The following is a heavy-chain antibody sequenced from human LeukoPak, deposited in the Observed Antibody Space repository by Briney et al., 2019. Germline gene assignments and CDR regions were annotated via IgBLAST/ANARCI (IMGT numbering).Heavy chain of an antibody. J-gene: IGHJ3*02. D-gene: IGHD6-19*01. CDR3: ARAGSNGSFDAFDI. CDR2: INHSGST. CDR1: GVSFSGYY. V-gene: IGHV4-34*01. Sequence: SETLSLTCAVYGVSFSGYYWSWTRPPPGKGLEWIGDINHSGSTNYNPSLKSRVTISVDTSKTQFYLKLRSVTAADTAVYYCARAGSNGSFDAFDIWGQGTMVTVSS.